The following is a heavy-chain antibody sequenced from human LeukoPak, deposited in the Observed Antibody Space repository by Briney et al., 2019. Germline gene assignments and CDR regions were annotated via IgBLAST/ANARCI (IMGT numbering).Heavy chain of an antibody. CDR2: ISSSSSYI. CDR3: ASPNNYYDSSGYSDAFDI. V-gene: IGHV3-21*01. J-gene: IGHJ3*02. Sequence: PGGSLRLSCAASGFTFSSYSMNWVRQAPGKGLEWVSSISSSSSYIYYADSVKGRFTISRDNAKNSLYLQMNSLRAEDTAVYYCASPNNYYDSSGYSDAFDIWGQGTMVTVSS. D-gene: IGHD3-22*01. CDR1: GFTFSSYS.